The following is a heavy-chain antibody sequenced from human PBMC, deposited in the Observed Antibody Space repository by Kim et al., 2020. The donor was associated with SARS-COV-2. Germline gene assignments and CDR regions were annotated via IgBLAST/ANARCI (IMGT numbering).Heavy chain of an antibody. D-gene: IGHD3-9*01. CDR3: ATIRYDSFTGYHPVDY. J-gene: IGHJ4*02. CDR1: GYTLTELP. Sequence: ASVKVSCQVSGYTLTELPMHWVRQVPGKGLEWMGGFDPEDGETIYAQKVQGRVTMTEDTSTDTAYMELSSLRSEDTAVYYCATIRYDSFTGYHPVDYLGQGNRVTV. CDR2: FDPEDGET. V-gene: IGHV1-24*01.